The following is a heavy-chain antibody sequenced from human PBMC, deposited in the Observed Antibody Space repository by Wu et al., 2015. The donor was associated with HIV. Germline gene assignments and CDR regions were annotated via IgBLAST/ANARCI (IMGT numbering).Heavy chain of an antibody. V-gene: IGHV1-46*03. Sequence: VQLVQSGAEVRKPGASVKVSCKTSGYTFSSYYMHWVRQAPGQGLEWMGIINPSGGSTNYAQKFQGRVTVTKDTSTNTVYMEMSSLRFEDTAVYYCARDAYIAARIVLNYYYYYMDVWGKGTTVTVSS. CDR3: ARDAYIAARIVLNYYYYYMDV. CDR1: GYTFSSYY. D-gene: IGHD6-6*01. J-gene: IGHJ6*03. CDR2: INPSGGST.